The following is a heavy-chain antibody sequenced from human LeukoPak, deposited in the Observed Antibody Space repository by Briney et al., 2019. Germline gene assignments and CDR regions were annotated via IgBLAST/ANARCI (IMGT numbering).Heavy chain of an antibody. V-gene: IGHV3-7*01. D-gene: IGHD6-19*01. CDR3: ARVRGIAVAGTASIYFDY. J-gene: IGHJ4*02. CDR2: IKEDGREK. Sequence: GRSLRLSCAASGFTFSSYWMSWVRQPPGKGLEWVAYIKEDGREKYNVGSVKGRFTISRDNAKNSLYLQMNSLRAEDTAVYYCARVRGIAVAGTASIYFDYWGQGTLVTVSS. CDR1: GFTFSSYW.